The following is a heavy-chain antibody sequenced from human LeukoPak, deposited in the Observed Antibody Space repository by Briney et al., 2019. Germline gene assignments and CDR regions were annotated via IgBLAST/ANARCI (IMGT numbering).Heavy chain of an antibody. CDR1: GGTCSSYT. Sequence: SVKVSCKASGGTCSSYTISWVRQAPGQGLEWMGRIIPILGIANYAQKFQGRVTITADKSTSTAYMELSSLRSEDTAVYYCARVGHCSSTSCYDYWGQGTLVTVSS. CDR2: IIPILGIA. J-gene: IGHJ4*02. CDR3: ARVGHCSSTSCYDY. D-gene: IGHD2-2*01. V-gene: IGHV1-69*02.